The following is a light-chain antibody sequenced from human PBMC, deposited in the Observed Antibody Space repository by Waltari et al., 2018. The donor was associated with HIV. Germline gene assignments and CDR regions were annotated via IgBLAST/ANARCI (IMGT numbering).Light chain of an antibody. CDR2: AAS. J-gene: IGKJ3*01. CDR1: QRISRY. Sequence: DIQMTQSPSSLSASVGDRVSITCRASQRISRYLNWYRQKPGAAPGLLIYAASSLQRGVPSRFSGSGSGTDFTLTITALQPEDFATYYCQQSYSPTFTFGPGTKVDFK. V-gene: IGKV1-39*01. CDR3: QQSYSPTFT.